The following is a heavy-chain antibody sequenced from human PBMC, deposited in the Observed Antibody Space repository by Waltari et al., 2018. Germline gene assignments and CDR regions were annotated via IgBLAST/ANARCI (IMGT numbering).Heavy chain of an antibody. D-gene: IGHD3-22*01. CDR2: IYYSGST. V-gene: IGHV4-59*01. J-gene: IGHJ4*02. CDR1: GGSISSYY. Sequence: QVQLQESGPGLVKPSETLSLTCTVSGGSISSYYWSWIRQPPGKGLEWIGYIYYSGSTNYNPSLKSRVTISVDTSKNQFSRKLSSVTAADTAVYYCARDQGGYYDSSGRTTYYFDYWGQGTLVTVSS. CDR3: ARDQGGYYDSSGRTTYYFDY.